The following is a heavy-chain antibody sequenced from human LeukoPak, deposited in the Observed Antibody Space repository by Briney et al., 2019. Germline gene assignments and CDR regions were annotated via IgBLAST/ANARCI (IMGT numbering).Heavy chain of an antibody. V-gene: IGHV3-21*01. CDR2: ISSGSSHM. Sequence: PGGSLRLSCAASGFTFSSYAMSWARQAPGKGLEWVSSISSGSSHMYYAGSVKGRFTISRDNAKNSLYLQMNSLRAEDTAVYYCARDVRYYYDSSGYYPDAFDIWGQGTMVTVSS. D-gene: IGHD3-22*01. CDR3: ARDVRYYYDSSGYYPDAFDI. CDR1: GFTFSSYA. J-gene: IGHJ3*02.